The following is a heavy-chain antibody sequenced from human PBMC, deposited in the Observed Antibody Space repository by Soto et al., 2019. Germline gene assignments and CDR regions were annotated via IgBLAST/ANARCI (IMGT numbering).Heavy chain of an antibody. V-gene: IGHV4-61*01. CDR2: IYYSGST. D-gene: IGHD3-22*01. Sequence: SETLSLTCTVSGGSVSSGSYYWSWIRQPPGKGLEWIGYIYYSGSTNYNPSLKSRVTISVDTSKNQFSPKLSSVTAADTAVYYCARRVYYYDSSGHFDYWGQGTLVTVSS. CDR1: GGSVSSGSYY. CDR3: ARRVYYYDSSGHFDY. J-gene: IGHJ4*02.